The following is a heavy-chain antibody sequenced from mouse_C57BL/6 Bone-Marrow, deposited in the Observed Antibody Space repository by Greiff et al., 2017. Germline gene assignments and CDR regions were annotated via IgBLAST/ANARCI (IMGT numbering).Heavy chain of an antibody. J-gene: IGHJ2*01. V-gene: IGHV1-55*01. D-gene: IGHD4-1*01. CDR2: IYPTSGRT. Sequence: VQLQQPGAELVKPGASVKMSCKASGYTFTSYWITWVKQRPGQGLEWIGDIYPTSGRTNYNEKFKSKAILTVDTSSNKAYMQLSSLTSEDYADFYCARSSALGGSFDYWGQGTTLTVSS. CDR3: ARSSALGGSFDY. CDR1: GYTFTSYW.